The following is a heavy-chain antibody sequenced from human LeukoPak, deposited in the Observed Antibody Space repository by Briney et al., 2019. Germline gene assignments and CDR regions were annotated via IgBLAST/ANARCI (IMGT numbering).Heavy chain of an antibody. CDR1: GFTFSSNS. J-gene: IGHJ4*02. D-gene: IGHD3-10*01. V-gene: IGHV3-23*01. CDR3: TKWSGFGDD. CDR2: ISGSGDST. Sequence: PGGSLRLSCAASGFTFSSNSMTWVRQTPGKGLERVSGISGSGDSTFYADSVKGRFTISRDNSRNTLYLQMSSLRPEDTAVYYCTKWSGFGDDWGQGTLVTVSS.